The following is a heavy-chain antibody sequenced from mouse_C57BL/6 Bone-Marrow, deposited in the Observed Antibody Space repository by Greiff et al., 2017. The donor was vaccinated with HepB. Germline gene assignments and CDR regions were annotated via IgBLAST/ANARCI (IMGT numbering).Heavy chain of an antibody. CDR1: GYTFTSYW. J-gene: IGHJ4*01. CDR2: IHPNSGST. V-gene: IGHV1-64*01. CDR3: ARKGRDGYYYAMDY. Sequence: QVQLQQPGAELVKPGASVKLSCKASGYTFTSYWMHWVKQRPGQGLEWIGMIHPNSGSTNYNEKFKSKATLTVDKSSSTAYMQLSSLTSEDSAVYYCARKGRDGYYYAMDYWGQGTSVTVSS. D-gene: IGHD2-3*01.